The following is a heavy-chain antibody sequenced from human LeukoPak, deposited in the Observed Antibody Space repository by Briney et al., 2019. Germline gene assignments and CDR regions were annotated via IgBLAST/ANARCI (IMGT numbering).Heavy chain of an antibody. Sequence: PGGSLRLSCAASGFTFSSYSMNWVRQAPGKGLEWVSSISSSSSYIYYADSVKGRFMISRDNAKNMVYLQMTSLRAEDTAVYYCVRDIVGAFGYWGQGTLVTVFS. V-gene: IGHV3-21*06. J-gene: IGHJ4*02. D-gene: IGHD1-26*01. CDR1: GFTFSSYS. CDR3: VRDIVGAFGY. CDR2: ISSSSSYI.